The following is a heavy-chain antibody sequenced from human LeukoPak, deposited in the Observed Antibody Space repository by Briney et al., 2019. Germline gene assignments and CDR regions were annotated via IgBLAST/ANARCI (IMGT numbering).Heavy chain of an antibody. CDR2: INPNSGDT. J-gene: IGHJ6*03. D-gene: IGHD2-8*01. Sequence: ASVKDSCKASGYTFSGSYIHWVRQAPGQGLEWMGRINPNSGDTNYAQNFQGRVTMTRDTSITTAYMELSSLTSADTAVYFCARSAEHCNNGVCFTDYYMDVWGKGTTVTISS. V-gene: IGHV1-2*06. CDR3: ARSAEHCNNGVCFTDYYMDV. CDR1: GYTFSGSY.